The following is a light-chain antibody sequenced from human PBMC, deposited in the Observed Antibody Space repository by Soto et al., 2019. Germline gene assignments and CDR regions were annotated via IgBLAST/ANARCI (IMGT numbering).Light chain of an antibody. V-gene: IGLV2-14*01. J-gene: IGLJ3*02. CDR3: TSYTISTTWV. Sequence: QSALTQPASVSGSPGQSITISCTGTSSDVGRCNYVSWYQQRPGQAPKLMIYEVSHRPSGVSNRFSGSKSGYTASLTISGLQADDEADYYCTSYTISTTWVFGGGTKVTVL. CDR2: EVS. CDR1: SSDVGRCNY.